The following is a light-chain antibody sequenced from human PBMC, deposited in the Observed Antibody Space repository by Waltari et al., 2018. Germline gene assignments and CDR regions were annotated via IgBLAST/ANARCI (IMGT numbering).Light chain of an antibody. CDR3: SSYAGSSKGV. Sequence: QSALTQPASVSGSPGQSITISCTGTSSDVGNYKRVSWYQQHPGKAPKLMIYAVSKRPSGVSDRFSGSKSGDMASVTISGRTPEDEAEYFCSSYAGSSKGVFGGGTKVTVL. V-gene: IGLV2-23*02. CDR2: AVS. CDR1: SSDVGNYKR. J-gene: IGLJ2*01.